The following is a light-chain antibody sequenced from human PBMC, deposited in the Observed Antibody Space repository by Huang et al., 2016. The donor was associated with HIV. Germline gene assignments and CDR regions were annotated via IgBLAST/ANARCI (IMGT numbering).Light chain of an antibody. V-gene: IGKV3-15*01. CDR3: QQYNNWPFT. CDR1: QSISSK. CDR2: GAA. Sequence: ERVMTQSPVTLSVSPGERATFACRASQSISSKLAWYQQKPGQAPRLLIYGAATRATGIPARLSGSGSGTEFTLTISSLQSEDLAVYYCQQYNNWPFTFGPGTRVDIK. J-gene: IGKJ3*01.